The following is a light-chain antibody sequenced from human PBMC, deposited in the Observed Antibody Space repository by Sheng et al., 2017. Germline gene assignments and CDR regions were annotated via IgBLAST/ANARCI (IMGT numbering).Light chain of an antibody. CDR2: KAS. Sequence: AIQLTQSPSSLSASVGDRVTITCRASQGISSYLAWYQQKPGKAPKLLIYKASNLEGGVPSRFSGSGSGTDFTLTITSLQPEDFATYYCQHYYNTPFTFGGGTKVEIK. CDR3: QHYYNTPFT. J-gene: IGKJ4*01. V-gene: IGKV1D-13*01. CDR1: QGISSY.